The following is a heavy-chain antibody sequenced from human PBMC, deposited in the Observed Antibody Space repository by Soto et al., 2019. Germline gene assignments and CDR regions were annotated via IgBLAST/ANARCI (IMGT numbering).Heavy chain of an antibody. CDR1: GFSFSTYA. CDR2: ISAGGGNT. Sequence: EVQLLESGGGLVQPGGSLRLSCAVSGFSFSTYAMSWVRQAPGKGLEWVSGISAGGGNTYYADSVRGPFTISRDNSKDTVYLQITSLRAEDTAFYYCAKHAEYQLVSWFDPWGQGTLVTVSS. D-gene: IGHD2-2*01. V-gene: IGHV3-23*01. CDR3: AKHAEYQLVSWFDP. J-gene: IGHJ5*02.